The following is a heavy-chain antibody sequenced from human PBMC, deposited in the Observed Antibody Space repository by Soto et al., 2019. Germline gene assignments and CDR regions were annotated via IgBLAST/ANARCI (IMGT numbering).Heavy chain of an antibody. CDR3: ARETISSGGSPLLRFDP. J-gene: IGHJ5*02. D-gene: IGHD2-15*01. Sequence: ASVKVSCKAFGYTFTSYAMHWVRQAPGQRLEWMGWINAGNGNTSYAQKFQGRVTMTRDTSTSTVYMELSSLRSEDTAVYYCARETISSGGSPLLRFDPRGQGTLVTVSS. V-gene: IGHV1-3*01. CDR1: GYTFTSYA. CDR2: INAGNGNT.